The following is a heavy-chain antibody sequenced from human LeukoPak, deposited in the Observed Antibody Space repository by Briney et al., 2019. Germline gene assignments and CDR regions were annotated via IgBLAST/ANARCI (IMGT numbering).Heavy chain of an antibody. CDR2: VHLDGRT. Sequence: SEALSLTCIVSGASISAFYWTWIRQPPGKGLEWIGEVHLDGRTNYNPSLKSRLIMSVDLPENHISLKLTSVTAADTAVYYCAREGGFYRPLDYTGQGTLVTVSS. CDR3: AREGGFYRPLDY. J-gene: IGHJ4*02. CDR1: GASISAFY. V-gene: IGHV4-59*12. D-gene: IGHD3-3*01.